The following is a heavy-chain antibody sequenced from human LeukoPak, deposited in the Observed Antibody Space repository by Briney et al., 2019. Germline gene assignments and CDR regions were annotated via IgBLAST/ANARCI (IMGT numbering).Heavy chain of an antibody. J-gene: IGHJ5*02. CDR3: AKDSDYANWFDP. CDR1: GFTFSSYA. Sequence: GGSLRLSCAASGFTFSSYAMNWVRQAPGKGLEWVSHISSSGNTMDYADSVKGRFTISRDYAKNSLHMQMNSLRPEDTAVYYCAKDSDYANWFDPGGQGTLVTVFS. CDR2: ISSSGNTM. D-gene: IGHD4/OR15-4a*01. V-gene: IGHV3-48*01.